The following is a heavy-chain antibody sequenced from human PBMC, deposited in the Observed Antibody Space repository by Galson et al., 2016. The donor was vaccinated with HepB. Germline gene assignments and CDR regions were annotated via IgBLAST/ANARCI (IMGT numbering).Heavy chain of an antibody. CDR1: GFTFSAYS. D-gene: IGHD3-9*01. CDR2: ISGGVGTT. CDR3: ARETGQLHHWYFDF. Sequence: SLRLSCAGSGFTFSAYSIHWVRQAPGKGLEYVAVISGGVGTTFYADSVKGRFVISRDNSTNTVYLQMGSLIVDDMAVYHCARETGQLHHWYFDFWGRGTLVTVSS. V-gene: IGHV3-64*02. J-gene: IGHJ2*01.